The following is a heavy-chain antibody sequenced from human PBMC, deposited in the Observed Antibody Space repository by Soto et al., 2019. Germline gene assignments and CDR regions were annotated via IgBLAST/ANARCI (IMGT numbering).Heavy chain of an antibody. CDR3: VRDGYDSGSYIMDY. V-gene: IGHV1-2*02. CDR1: GYTFTGYY. CDR2: ISPKNGDK. J-gene: IGHJ4*02. Sequence: GASVKVSCKASGYTFTGYYVQWVRQAPGQGLEWMGWISPKNGDKKSAQKFQDRVTLTSDTSTNTAYTEMRSLRSDDTAVYYCVRDGYDSGSYIMDYWGQGTRVTVSS. D-gene: IGHD3-10*01.